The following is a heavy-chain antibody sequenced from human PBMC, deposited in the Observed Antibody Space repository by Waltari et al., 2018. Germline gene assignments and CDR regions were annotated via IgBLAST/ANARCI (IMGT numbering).Heavy chain of an antibody. Sequence: EVQLVETGGGLIQPGGSLKLSCAASGFSVTDHYMSGFRQAPGKGLEWVSGMVSGDRTYYAYAVKGRFIISRDKATNTLYLQMNSLTVEDTALYYCARGGTVDSSWYDHWGQGTLVRVSS. CDR1: GFSVTDHY. D-gene: IGHD4-4*01. V-gene: IGHV3-53*02. CDR2: MVSGDRT. J-gene: IGHJ5*02. CDR3: ARGGTVDSSWYDH.